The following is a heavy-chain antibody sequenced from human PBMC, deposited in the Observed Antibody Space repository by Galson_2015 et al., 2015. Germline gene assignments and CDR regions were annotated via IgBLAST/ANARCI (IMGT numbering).Heavy chain of an antibody. Sequence: LSLTCTVSGGSISSYYWSWIRQPPGKGLEWIGYIYYSGSTNYNPSLKSRVTISVDTSKNQFSLKLSSVTAEDTAVYYCAKDSRGPTVVALDYRGQGTLVTVSS. CDR1: GGSISSYY. J-gene: IGHJ4*02. D-gene: IGHD4-23*01. CDR3: AKDSRGPTVVALDY. CDR2: IYYSGST. V-gene: IGHV4-59*01.